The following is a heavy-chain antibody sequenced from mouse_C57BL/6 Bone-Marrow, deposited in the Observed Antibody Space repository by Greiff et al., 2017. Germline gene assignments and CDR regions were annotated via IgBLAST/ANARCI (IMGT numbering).Heavy chain of an antibody. CDR2: LWRGGST. CDR1: GFSLTSYG. V-gene: IGHV2-5*01. J-gene: IGHJ3*01. CDR3: AKNLYYDYDGAY. Sequence: VQLVESGPGLVQPSQSLSITCTASGFSLTSYGVHWVRQSPGKGLEWLGVLWRGGSTDYNAAFMSRLSITKDKSKSQVFFKMNSLQADDTAIYYCAKNLYYDYDGAYWGQGTLVTVSA. D-gene: IGHD2-4*01.